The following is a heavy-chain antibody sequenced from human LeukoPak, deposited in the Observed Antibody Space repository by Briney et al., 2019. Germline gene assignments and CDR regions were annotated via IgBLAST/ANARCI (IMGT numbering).Heavy chain of an antibody. V-gene: IGHV4-30-4*01. CDR1: GGSISSGDYY. CDR3: ARGPNYVWGSYQYFDY. Sequence: PSQTLSLTCTVSGGSISSGDYYWSWIRQPPGKGLEWIGYIYLSGSTYYNPSLKSRVTISVDTSKNQFSLKLSSVTAADTAVYYCARGPNYVWGSYQYFDYWGQGTLVTVSS. D-gene: IGHD3-16*02. J-gene: IGHJ4*02. CDR2: IYLSGST.